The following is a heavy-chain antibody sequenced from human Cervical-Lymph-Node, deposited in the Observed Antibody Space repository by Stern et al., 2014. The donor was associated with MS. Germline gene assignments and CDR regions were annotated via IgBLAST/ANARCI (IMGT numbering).Heavy chain of an antibody. J-gene: IGHJ5*02. V-gene: IGHV1-69*01. CDR2: IFPVFGPP. Sequence: QVKLVQSGPEVTKPGSSVTVSCKASGGTFSNFTSSWVRQAPGQGLEWMGRIFPVFGPPTYAQEFRGRVTITADVSTSTVYMELSSLRSDDTAVYYCALSSETSDRWYSLGYDLWGQGTLVTVSS. CDR3: ALSSETSDRWYSLGYDL. CDR1: GGTFSNFT. D-gene: IGHD6-13*01.